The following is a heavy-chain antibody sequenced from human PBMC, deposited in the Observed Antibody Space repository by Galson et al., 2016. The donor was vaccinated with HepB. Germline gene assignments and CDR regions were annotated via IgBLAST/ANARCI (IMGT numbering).Heavy chain of an antibody. CDR2: ISGSGAST. D-gene: IGHD5-24*01. Sequence: SLRLSCAASGFTFSSYAMSWVRQAPGKGLEWVSAISGSGASTYYADSVKGRFTISRNNSKNTLYLHKNSLRAEDTAVYYCAKGGGYNSAYYFYYYMDVWGKGTTVTVSS. CDR3: AKGGGYNSAYYFYYYMDV. J-gene: IGHJ6*03. CDR1: GFTFSSYA. V-gene: IGHV3-23*01.